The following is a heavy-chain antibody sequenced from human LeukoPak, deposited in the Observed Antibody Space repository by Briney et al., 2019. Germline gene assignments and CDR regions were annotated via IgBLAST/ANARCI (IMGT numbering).Heavy chain of an antibody. J-gene: IGHJ4*02. V-gene: IGHV3-74*01. CDR3: ARFKPAPAGTGADY. Sequence: GSLRLSCAASGFTFSSYWMHWGRQAPGKGLVWVSRINNDGSTTAYADSVKGRFTISRDNAKNTLYLQMNSLRVEGTAVYYCARFKPAPAGTGADYWGQGTLVTVSS. D-gene: IGHD6-13*01. CDR2: INNDGSTT. CDR1: GFTFSSYW.